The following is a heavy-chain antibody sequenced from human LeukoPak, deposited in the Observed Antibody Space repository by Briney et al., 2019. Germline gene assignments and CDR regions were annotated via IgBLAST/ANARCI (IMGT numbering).Heavy chain of an antibody. D-gene: IGHD1-1*01. Sequence: ASVKVSCKASGYTFTSYGLSWVRQAPGQGLEWMGWISAYNGNTNYAQKLQGRVTMTTDTSTSTAYMELRSLRSDDTAVYYCARESGNVGYYYYYYYMDVWGKGTTVTVSS. CDR3: ARESGNVGYYYYYYYMDV. V-gene: IGHV1-18*01. CDR1: GYTFTSYG. CDR2: ISAYNGNT. J-gene: IGHJ6*03.